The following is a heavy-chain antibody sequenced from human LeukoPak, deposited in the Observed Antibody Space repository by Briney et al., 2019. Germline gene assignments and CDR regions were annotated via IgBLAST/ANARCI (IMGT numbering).Heavy chain of an antibody. CDR2: IYYSGST. Sequence: SETLSLTCTVSGGSISSSSYYWGWIRQPPGKELEWIGSIYYSGSTYYNPSLKSRVTISVDTSKNQFSLKLSSVTAADTAVYYCARVLTIFGVVPVWGQGTLVTVSS. V-gene: IGHV4-39*07. J-gene: IGHJ4*02. D-gene: IGHD3-3*01. CDR3: ARVLTIFGVVPV. CDR1: GGSISSSSYY.